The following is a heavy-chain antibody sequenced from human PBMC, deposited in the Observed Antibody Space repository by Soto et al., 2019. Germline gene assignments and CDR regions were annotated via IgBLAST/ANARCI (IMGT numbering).Heavy chain of an antibody. CDR3: ERDTKTDVDIVGVPAENYYYYGMDV. CDR1: GGTFSSYA. J-gene: IGHJ6*01. D-gene: IGHD2-2*01. CDR2: IIPRSGTA. Sequence: QVQLVQSGAEVTKPGASVNVSCKASGGTFSSYAISWVRQANGPGLELMGGIIPRSGTANYAQKCQGRVKITADDSTSTAYMDRSSLRCDDTAVYYCERDTKTDVDIVGVPAENYYYYGMDVWGQGTTVTFAS. V-gene: IGHV1-69*01.